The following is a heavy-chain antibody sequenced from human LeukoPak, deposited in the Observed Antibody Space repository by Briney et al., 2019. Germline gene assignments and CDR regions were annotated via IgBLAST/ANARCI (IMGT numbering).Heavy chain of an antibody. D-gene: IGHD5-18*01. J-gene: IGHJ4*02. Sequence: SVKVSCKASGGTFSSYAISWVRQAPGQGLEWMGGIIPIFGTANYAQKFQGRVTITTDESTSTAYMELSSLRSEDTAVYYCARGDVDLPPQLCSFDYWSQGTLVTVSS. CDR2: IIPIFGTA. CDR3: ARGDVDLPPQLCSFDY. CDR1: GGTFSSYA. V-gene: IGHV1-69*05.